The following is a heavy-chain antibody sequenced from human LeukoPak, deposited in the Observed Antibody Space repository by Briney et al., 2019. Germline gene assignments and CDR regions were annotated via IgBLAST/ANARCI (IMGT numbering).Heavy chain of an antibody. CDR3: SRDSHYDFWRGYYNPLPSCEY. V-gene: IGHV3-49*04. Sequence: GSPRPSCITSGFTFGDYLITWVCQAPGKGLEWVGFIKSKADGGTTEYAASVKGRFSISRDDSKSIASLQMNNLKSEDTAVYYCSRDSHYDFWRGYYNPLPSCEYWGQGTLVIVSS. D-gene: IGHD3-3*01. CDR2: IKSKADGGTT. J-gene: IGHJ4*02. CDR1: GFTFGDYL.